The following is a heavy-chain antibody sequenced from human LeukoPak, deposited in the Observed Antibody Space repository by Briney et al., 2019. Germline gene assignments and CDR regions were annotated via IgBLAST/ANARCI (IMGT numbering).Heavy chain of an antibody. V-gene: IGHV3-30*02. CDR3: ARGLSRRGLMVVDDAFDI. CDR1: GFTFSSYG. Sequence: GGSLRLSCAASGFTFSSYGMHWVRQAPGKGLEWVAFIRYDGSNKYYADSVKGRFTISRDNSKNTLYLQMNSLRAEDTAVYYCARGLSRRGLMVVDDAFDIWGQGTMVTVSS. CDR2: IRYDGSNK. D-gene: IGHD3-22*01. J-gene: IGHJ3*02.